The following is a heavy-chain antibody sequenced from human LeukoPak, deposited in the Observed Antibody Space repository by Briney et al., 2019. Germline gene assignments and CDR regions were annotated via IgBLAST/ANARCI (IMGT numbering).Heavy chain of an antibody. CDR3: ARDIAYDSSGYYSPHFDY. CDR2: IYSGGST. V-gene: IGHV3-53*01. J-gene: IGHJ4*02. CDR1: RFTVSSNY. Sequence: PGGSLRLSCAASRFTVSSNYMSWVRLAPGKGLEWVSVIYSGGSTYYADSVKGRFTISRDNSKNTLYLQMNSLRAEDTAVYYCARDIAYDSSGYYSPHFDYWGQGTLVTVSS. D-gene: IGHD3-22*01.